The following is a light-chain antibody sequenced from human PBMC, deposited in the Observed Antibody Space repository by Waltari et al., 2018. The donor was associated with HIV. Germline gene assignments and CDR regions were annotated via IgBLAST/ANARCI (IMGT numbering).Light chain of an antibody. Sequence: SFLLTHPPSVSVPPGKTPRITFGAANFERKSVHGYQQKAGQAPVLVMTYDSDRPAGIPERFSGSNSANTATLTISRVGAGDEADYYCQVWDSSTDQVIFGGGTKLTVL. J-gene: IGLJ2*01. V-gene: IGLV3-21*04. CDR3: QVWDSSTDQVI. CDR2: YDS. CDR1: NFERKS.